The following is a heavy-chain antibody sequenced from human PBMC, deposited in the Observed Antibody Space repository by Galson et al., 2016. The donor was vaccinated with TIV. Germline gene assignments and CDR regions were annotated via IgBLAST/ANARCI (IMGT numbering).Heavy chain of an antibody. V-gene: IGHV4-38-2*02. Sequence: SETLSLTCTVSGYSISDGNWWGWIWQSPGKGLEWIGSIYPTATTFYNSALQSPVTMSVDPATNQFSLKKTSVTAADPAVYYCASFADSYGSESYIHWGQGTLVTVSS. D-gene: IGHD3-10*01. CDR3: ASFADSYGSESYIH. J-gene: IGHJ4*02. CDR2: IYPTATT. CDR1: GYSISDGNW.